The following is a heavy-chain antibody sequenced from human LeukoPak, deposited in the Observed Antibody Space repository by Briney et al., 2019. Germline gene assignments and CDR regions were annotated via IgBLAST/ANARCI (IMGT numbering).Heavy chain of an antibody. CDR1: GFTFSSYS. Sequence: PGGSLRLPCAASGFTFSSYSMNWVRQAPGKGLEWVSSISSSSSYIYYADSVKGRFTISRDNAKNSLYLQMNSLRAEDTAVYYCASETIVVVVAATVHYMDVWGKGTTVTVSS. CDR2: ISSSSSYI. CDR3: ASETIVVVVAATVHYMDV. V-gene: IGHV3-21*01. J-gene: IGHJ6*03. D-gene: IGHD2-15*01.